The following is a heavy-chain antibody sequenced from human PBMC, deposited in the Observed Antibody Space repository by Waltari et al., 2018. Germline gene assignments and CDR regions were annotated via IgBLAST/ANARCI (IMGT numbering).Heavy chain of an antibody. Sequence: QVQLQESGPGLVKPSETLSLTCTVSGGSISSHYWSWIRQPPGKGLEWIGYIYYSGSTNYNPSLKSRVTMTRDTSISTAYMELSRLRSDDTAVYYCARDEGSQYFDYWGQGTLVTVSS. J-gene: IGHJ4*02. V-gene: IGHV4-59*11. CDR2: IYYSGST. CDR3: ARDEGSQYFDY. CDR1: GGSISSHY.